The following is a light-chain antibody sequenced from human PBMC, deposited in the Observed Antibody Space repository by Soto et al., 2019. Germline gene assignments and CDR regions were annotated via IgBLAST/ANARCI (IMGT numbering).Light chain of an antibody. J-gene: IGKJ5*01. CDR2: YAS. CDR3: QQRSNWPPVIT. CDR1: QTSSSH. Sequence: EIVLTQSPATLSLSPGERATLSCRASQTSSSHLAWYQQKPGQAPRLLIYYASKRATGIPARFSGRGSGTDFTITISSLEPEDFAVYYYQQRSNWPPVITFGQGTRLEIK. V-gene: IGKV3-11*01.